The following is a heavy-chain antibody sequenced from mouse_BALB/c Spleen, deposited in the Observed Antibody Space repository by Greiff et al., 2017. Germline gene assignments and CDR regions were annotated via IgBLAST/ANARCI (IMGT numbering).Heavy chain of an antibody. CDR1: GFTFSDYY. CDR3: ARGTMVTPLDY. CDR2: ISDGGSYT. J-gene: IGHJ2*01. Sequence: EVQRVESGGGLVKPGGSLKLSCAASGFTFSDYYMYWVRQTPEKRLEWVATISDGGSYTYYPDSVKGRFTISRDNAKNNLYLQMSSLKSEDTAMYYCARGTMVTPLDYWGQGTTLTVSS. V-gene: IGHV5-4*02. D-gene: IGHD2-2*01.